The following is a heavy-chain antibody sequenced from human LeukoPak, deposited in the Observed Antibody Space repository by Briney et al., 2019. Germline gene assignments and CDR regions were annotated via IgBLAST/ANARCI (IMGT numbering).Heavy chain of an antibody. CDR2: IYSGGST. J-gene: IGHJ6*02. D-gene: IGHD3-22*01. CDR3: ARALYYYDSSGYGPDYYYYGMDV. Sequence: RGGSLRLSCAASGFTFSSYSMNWVRQAPGKGLEWVSVIYSGGSTYYADSVKGRFTISRDNSKNTLYLQMNSLRAEDTAVYYCARALYYYDSSGYGPDYYYYGMDVWGQGTTVTVSS. CDR1: GFTFSSYS. V-gene: IGHV3-53*01.